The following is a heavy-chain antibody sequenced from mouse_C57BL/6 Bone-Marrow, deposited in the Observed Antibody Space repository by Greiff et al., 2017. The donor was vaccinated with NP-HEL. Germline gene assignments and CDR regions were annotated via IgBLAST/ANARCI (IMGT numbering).Heavy chain of an antibody. D-gene: IGHD2-5*01. J-gene: IGHJ2*01. V-gene: IGHV1-69*01. CDR1: GYTFTSYW. Sequence: VQLQQPGAELVMPGASVKLSCKASGYTFTSYWMHWVKQRPGQGLEWIREIDPSDSYTNYNQKFKGKSTLTVDKSSSTAYMQLSSLTSEDSAVYYCARGRYSNFDYFDYWGQGTTLTVSS. CDR2: IDPSDSYT. CDR3: ARGRYSNFDYFDY.